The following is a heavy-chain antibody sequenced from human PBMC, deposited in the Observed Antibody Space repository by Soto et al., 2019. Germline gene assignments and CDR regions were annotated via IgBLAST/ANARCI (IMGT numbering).Heavy chain of an antibody. CDR3: ARTNAFHI. J-gene: IGHJ3*02. CDR1: GGSISSDY. Sequence: QLQESGPGLVKASETLSLTCTVSGGSISSDYWSWIRQPPGEGLEWIGYIYFSGGTNYNPSLKSRVTISVDRSKNQLSPRLTSVTAADTAVYYCARTNAFHIWGQGTMVTVS. CDR2: IYFSGGT. V-gene: IGHV4-59*01.